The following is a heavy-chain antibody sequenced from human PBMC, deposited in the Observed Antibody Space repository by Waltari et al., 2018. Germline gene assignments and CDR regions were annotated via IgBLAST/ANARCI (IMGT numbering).Heavy chain of an antibody. V-gene: IGHV3-30*01. Sequence: QVQLVESGGGVVQPGRSLRLSCAASGFTFSSYAMHWVRQAPGKGLEWVEVISYDGSNKYYADSVKGRFTIARDNSKNTLYLQMNSLRAEDTAVYYCARDFGVVIPFDYWGQGTLVTVSS. CDR1: GFTFSSYA. D-gene: IGHD3-3*01. J-gene: IGHJ4*02. CDR3: ARDFGVVIPFDY. CDR2: ISYDGSNK.